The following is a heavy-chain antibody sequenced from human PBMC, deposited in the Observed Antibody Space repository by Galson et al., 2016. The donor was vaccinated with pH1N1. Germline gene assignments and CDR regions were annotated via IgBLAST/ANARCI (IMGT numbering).Heavy chain of an antibody. CDR2: IYYSGHT. CDR3: ARWVAWSST. V-gene: IGHV4-39*01. Sequence: PPGRGLEWIGNIYYSGHTYYNPSLKSRVTISVDTSKNQFSLTLTSVNVANTAVYYCARWVAWSSTWSQGTLVTVSS. J-gene: IGHJ4*02. D-gene: IGHD3-3*01.